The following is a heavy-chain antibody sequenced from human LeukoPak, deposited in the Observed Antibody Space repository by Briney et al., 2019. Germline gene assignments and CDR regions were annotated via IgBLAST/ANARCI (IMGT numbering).Heavy chain of an antibody. Sequence: ASVKVSCKASGYTFTSYDINWVRRATGQGLEWMGWMNPNSGNTGYAQKFQGRVTMTRNTSISTAYMELSSLRSEDTAVYYCARGYIDSAMVSLTPVGYWGQGTLVTVSS. CDR3: ARGYIDSAMVSLTPVGY. CDR2: MNPNSGNT. CDR1: GYTFTSYD. V-gene: IGHV1-8*01. J-gene: IGHJ4*02. D-gene: IGHD5-18*01.